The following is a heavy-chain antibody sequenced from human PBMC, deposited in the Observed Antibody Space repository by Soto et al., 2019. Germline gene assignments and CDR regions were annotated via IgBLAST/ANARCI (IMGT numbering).Heavy chain of an antibody. J-gene: IGHJ3*02. CDR3: ARGVGYPGPNDAFDI. CDR2: IYYSGST. D-gene: IGHD1-26*01. V-gene: IGHV4-59*01. CDR1: GGSISSYY. Sequence: SETLSLTCTVSGGSISSYYWSWIRQHPGKGLEWIGYIYYSGSTNYNPSLKSRVTISVDTSKNQFSLKLSSVTAADTAVYYCARGVGYPGPNDAFDIWGQGTMVTVS.